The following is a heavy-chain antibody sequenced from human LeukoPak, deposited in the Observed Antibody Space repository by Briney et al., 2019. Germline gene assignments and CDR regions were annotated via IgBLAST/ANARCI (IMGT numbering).Heavy chain of an antibody. CDR2: IRSKAYGGTT. CDR3: TRDVAPHYYSFHMDV. J-gene: IGHJ6*03. Sequence: GGSLRLSCTASGFTFCDYAMSWVRQAPGKGLEWVGFIRSKAYGGTTEYAASVRGRFTISRDDSNNIAYLQMNSLKTEDTAVYCCTRDVAPHYYSFHMDVWGTGTTVTVSS. V-gene: IGHV3-49*04. CDR1: GFTFCDYA.